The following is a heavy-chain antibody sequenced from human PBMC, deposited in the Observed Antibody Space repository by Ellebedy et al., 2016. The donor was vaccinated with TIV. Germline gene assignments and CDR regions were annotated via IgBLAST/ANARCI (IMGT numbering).Heavy chain of an antibody. J-gene: IGHJ4*02. D-gene: IGHD6-19*01. Sequence: GESLKISCAASRFTFSSYGMHWVRQAPGKGLEWVAVISYDGGNKYYADSVKGRFTISRDNSKNTLYPQINSLRAEDTALYYCARGMDKSGWYALNFDYWGQGTLVTVSS. CDR2: ISYDGGNK. CDR1: RFTFSSYG. V-gene: IGHV3-30*03. CDR3: ARGMDKSGWYALNFDY.